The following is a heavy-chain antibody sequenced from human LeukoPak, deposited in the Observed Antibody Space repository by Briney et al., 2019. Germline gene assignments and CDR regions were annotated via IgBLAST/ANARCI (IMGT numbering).Heavy chain of an antibody. V-gene: IGHV3-7*01. D-gene: IGHD3-22*01. J-gene: IGHJ4*02. CDR2: IKQDRSQK. Sequence: PGGSLRLSCAASGFTFSSYWMSWVRQAPGKGLEWVANIKQDRSQKYYVDSVKGRFSISRDNAKNSLYLQMNSLRAEDTAVYYCARATYYYDSSQGYWGQGTLVTVSS. CDR1: GFTFSSYW. CDR3: ARATYYYDSSQGY.